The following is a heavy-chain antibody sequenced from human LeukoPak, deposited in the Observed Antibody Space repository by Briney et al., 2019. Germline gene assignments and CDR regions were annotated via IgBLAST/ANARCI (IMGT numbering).Heavy chain of an antibody. CDR1: GFTFSDYY. J-gene: IGHJ4*02. V-gene: IGHV3-11*04. CDR3: ARDPDFWSGYYPYFDY. Sequence: PGGSLRLSCAASGFTFSDYYMSWIRQAPGKGLEWVSYISSSGSTIYYADSVKGRFTISRDNAKNSLYLQMNSLRAEDTAVYYCARDPDFWSGYYPYFDYWGQGTLVTVSS. CDR2: ISSSGSTI. D-gene: IGHD3-3*01.